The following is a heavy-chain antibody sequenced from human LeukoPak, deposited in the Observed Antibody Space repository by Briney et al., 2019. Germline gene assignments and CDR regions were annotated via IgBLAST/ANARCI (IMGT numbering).Heavy chain of an antibody. J-gene: IGHJ1*01. D-gene: IGHD3-22*01. CDR1: GFTFSNAW. CDR3: TTDRYYDNSELQFQH. Sequence: GGSLRLSCAASGFTFSNAWMNWVRQAPGKGLEWVGRIKSKTDGGTTDYAAPVKGRFTISRGDSRNTLYLQMDSLKIEDTAVYYCTTDRYYDNSELQFQHWGQGTLVTVSS. CDR2: IKSKTDGGTT. V-gene: IGHV3-15*07.